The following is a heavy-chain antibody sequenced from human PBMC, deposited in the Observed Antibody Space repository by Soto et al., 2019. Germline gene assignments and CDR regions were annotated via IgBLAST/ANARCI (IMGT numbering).Heavy chain of an antibody. J-gene: IGHJ5*02. CDR1: GFTVSSDN. V-gene: IGHV3-21*01. D-gene: IGHD5-18*01. CDR2: ISISSRYI. CDR3: AREQSLTIQLWSLDGCDR. Sequence: KPGGAQSVFCAASGFTVSSDNMNWVRQAPGKGLEWVSSISISSRYIYYADSVKGRFTISRDNAKNSLYLQMNSLRAEDTAVYYSAREQSLTIQLWSLDGCDRWDQRTLVP.